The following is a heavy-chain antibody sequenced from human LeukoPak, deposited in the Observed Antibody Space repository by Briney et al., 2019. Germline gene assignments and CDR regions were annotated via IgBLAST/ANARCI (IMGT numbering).Heavy chain of an antibody. J-gene: IGHJ5*02. CDR3: AKARGWSSSWYWFDP. CDR1: GFTFSGYA. Sequence: GGSLRLSCAASGFTFSGYAMRRVRQAPGKGLEWVSAISGSGGSKYYADSVKGRFTISRDNSKNTLYLQMNSLRAEDTAVYYCAKARGWSSSWYWFDPWGQGTLVTVSS. V-gene: IGHV3-23*01. CDR2: ISGSGGSK. D-gene: IGHD6-13*01.